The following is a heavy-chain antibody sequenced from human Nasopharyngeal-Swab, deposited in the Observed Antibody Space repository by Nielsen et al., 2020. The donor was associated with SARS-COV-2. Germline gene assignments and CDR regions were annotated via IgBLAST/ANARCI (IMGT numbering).Heavy chain of an antibody. CDR2: FYSDGST. V-gene: IGHV3-66*01. CDR3: ASLRWGDY. J-gene: IGHJ4*02. D-gene: IGHD3-16*01. Sequence: GGSLRLPCAASGFTFSSYAMSWVRQAPGKGLEWVSVFYSDGSTFYADSVKGRFTISRDNSKNTLYLQMDSLRAEDTAVYYCASLRWGDYWGQGTLVTVSS. CDR1: GFTFSSYA.